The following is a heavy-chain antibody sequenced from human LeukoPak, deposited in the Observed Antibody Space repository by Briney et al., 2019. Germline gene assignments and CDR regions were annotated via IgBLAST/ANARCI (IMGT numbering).Heavy chain of an antibody. CDR2: TYYRSKWYN. J-gene: IGHJ3*02. D-gene: IGHD2-21*01. Sequence: SQTLSLTCAISGDSVSSNSAAWNWIRQSPSRGLEWLGRTYYRSKWYNDYAVSVKSRITINPDPSKNQFSLQLDSVTPEDTAVYYCCHSLSGRTGAFDIWGRGTVVNVSS. CDR3: CHSLSGRTGAFDI. V-gene: IGHV6-1*01. CDR1: GDSVSSNSAA.